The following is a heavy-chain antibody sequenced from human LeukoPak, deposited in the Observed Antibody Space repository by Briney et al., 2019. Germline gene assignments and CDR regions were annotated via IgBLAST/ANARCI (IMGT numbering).Heavy chain of an antibody. CDR2: TNSDGSTT. CDR1: GFTFISYW. V-gene: IGHV3-74*01. CDR3: ARGQHYYDSSAYYY. Sequence: VGSLRLSCAASGFTFISYWMHWVRQAPGKGLVWVSRTNSDGSTTSYAASVKGRFTISRDTAKNTLYLQMNSLRAEDTAVYYCARGQHYYDSSAYYYWGQGTLVTVSS. D-gene: IGHD3-22*01. J-gene: IGHJ4*02.